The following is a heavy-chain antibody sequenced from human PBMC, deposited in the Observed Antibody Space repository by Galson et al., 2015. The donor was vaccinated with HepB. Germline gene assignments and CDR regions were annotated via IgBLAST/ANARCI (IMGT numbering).Heavy chain of an antibody. CDR3: ARDYLYGSGSYYTEWFDP. CDR2: INAGNGNT. D-gene: IGHD3-10*01. J-gene: IGHJ5*02. Sequence: SVKVSCKASGYTFTSYAMHWVRQAPGQRLEWMGWINAGNGNTKYSQKFQGRVTITRDTSASTAYMELSSLRSEDTAVYYCARDYLYGSGSYYTEWFDPWGQGTLVTVSS. CDR1: GYTFTSYA. V-gene: IGHV1-3*01.